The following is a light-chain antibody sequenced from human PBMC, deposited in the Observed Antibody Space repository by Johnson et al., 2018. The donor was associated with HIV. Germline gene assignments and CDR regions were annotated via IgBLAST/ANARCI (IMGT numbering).Light chain of an antibody. CDR2: DNN. J-gene: IGLJ1*01. V-gene: IGLV1-51*01. CDR1: SSNIGNSY. CDR3: GTWDSSLSAGI. Sequence: QSVLTQPPSVSAAPGQKVTISCSGSSSNIGNSYVSWYQQLPGTAPKLLIYDNNRRPSGIPDRFSGSKSGTSATLGITGLQTGDEADYFCGTWDSSLSAGIFGTGTKVTV.